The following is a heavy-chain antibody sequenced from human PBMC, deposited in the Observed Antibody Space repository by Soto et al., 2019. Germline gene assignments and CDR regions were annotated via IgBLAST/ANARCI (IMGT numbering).Heavy chain of an antibody. CDR3: ARESGYDSSFDC. CDR1: GGSFSGYY. Sequence: SETLSLTCAVYGGSFSGYYWSWIRQPPGKGLEWIGEINHSGSTNYNPSLKSRVTISVDTSKNQFSLKLSSVTAADTAVYYCARESGYDSSFDCWGQGTLVTVSS. D-gene: IGHD5-12*01. CDR2: INHSGST. V-gene: IGHV4-34*01. J-gene: IGHJ4*02.